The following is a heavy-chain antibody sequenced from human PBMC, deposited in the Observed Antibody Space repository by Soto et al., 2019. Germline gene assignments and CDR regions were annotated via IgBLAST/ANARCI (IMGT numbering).Heavy chain of an antibody. CDR3: ARGRKVVATPARDDWFDP. CDR2: INPKDGAT. V-gene: IGHV1-2*04. CDR1: GYSFIDYY. J-gene: IGHJ5*02. Sequence: QVQLVQSGAEVRRPGASVRVSCKASGYSFIDYYINWVRQAPGQGLEWMGWINPKDGATKSAQKFQDWVTMTSDKSHTTAYLDLRSDDTAVYYCARGRKVVATPARDDWFDPWGQGTLVTVSS. D-gene: IGHD2-21*02.